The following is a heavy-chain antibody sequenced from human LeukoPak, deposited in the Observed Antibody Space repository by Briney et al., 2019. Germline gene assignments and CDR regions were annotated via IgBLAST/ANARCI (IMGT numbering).Heavy chain of an antibody. V-gene: IGHV4-34*01. D-gene: IGHD2-2*01. CDR2: INHSGST. J-gene: IGHJ3*02. CDR3: ASLWPYQLSAFDI. Sequence: SETLSLTCAVYGGSFSGYYWSWIRQPPGKGLEWIGEINHSGSTNYNPSLKSRVTVSVDTSKNQFSLKLSSVTAADTAVYYCASLWPYQLSAFDIWGQGTMVTVST. CDR1: GGSFSGYY.